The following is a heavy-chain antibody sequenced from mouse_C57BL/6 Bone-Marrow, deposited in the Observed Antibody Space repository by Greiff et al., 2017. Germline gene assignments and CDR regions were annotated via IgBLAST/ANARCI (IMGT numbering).Heavy chain of an antibody. J-gene: IGHJ4*01. D-gene: IGHD4-1*01. V-gene: IGHV5-4*01. CDR2: ISDGGSYT. CDR1: GFTFSSYA. Sequence: EVKLMESGGGLVKPGGSLKLSCAASGFTFSSYALSWVRQTPEKRLEWVATISDGGSYTYYPDNVKGRFTISRGNAKNNLYLQMSHLKSEDTAMYYCAREAGRAMDDWGQGTSVTGSS. CDR3: AREAGRAMDD.